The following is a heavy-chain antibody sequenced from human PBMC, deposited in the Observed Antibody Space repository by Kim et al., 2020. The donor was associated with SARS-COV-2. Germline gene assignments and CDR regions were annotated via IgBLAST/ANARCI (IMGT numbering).Heavy chain of an antibody. Sequence: GGSLRLSCAASGFTFSSYSMNWVRQAPGKGLEWVSSISSSSSYIYYADSVKGRFTISRDNAKNSLYLQMNSLRAEDTAVYYCARDWQSVYYYYGMDVWGQGTTVTVSS. J-gene: IGHJ6*02. CDR1: GFTFSSYS. CDR3: ARDWQSVYYYYGMDV. V-gene: IGHV3-21*01. CDR2: ISSSSSYI.